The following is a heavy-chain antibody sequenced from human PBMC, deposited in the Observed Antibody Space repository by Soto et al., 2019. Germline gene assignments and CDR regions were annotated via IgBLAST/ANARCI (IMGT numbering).Heavy chain of an antibody. CDR2: IKSDGTT. J-gene: IGHJ6*02. D-gene: IGHD3-3*01. Sequence: PXGSLTLSCAACCFTVSNYCMNWVRQAPGKGLVWVSHIKSDGTTSYADSVEGRFTVSRDDAKNTFYLQMNSLRAEDTAVYYCAKDRGEEGLKFLEWFGGMDVWGHRTTVTVSS. V-gene: IGHV3-74*01. CDR3: AKDRGEEGLKFLEWFGGMDV. CDR1: CFTVSNYC.